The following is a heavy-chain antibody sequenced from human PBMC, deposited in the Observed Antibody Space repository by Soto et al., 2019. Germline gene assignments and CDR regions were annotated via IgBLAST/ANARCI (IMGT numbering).Heavy chain of an antibody. J-gene: IGHJ3*02. D-gene: IGHD4-4*01. CDR2: IYPGDSDT. V-gene: IGHV5-51*01. CDR1: GYSFTTYW. Sequence: PGESLKISCKGSGYSFTTYWIGWVRQMPGKGLEWMGIIYPGDSDTRYSPSFQGQVIISADKSISTAYLQWSSLKASDTAMYYCARSMTTVTTDGAFDIWGQGTMVTVS. CDR3: ARSMTTVTTDGAFDI.